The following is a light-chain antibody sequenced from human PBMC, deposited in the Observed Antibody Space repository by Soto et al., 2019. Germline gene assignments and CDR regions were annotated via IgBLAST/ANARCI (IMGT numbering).Light chain of an antibody. V-gene: IGKV1-5*03. CDR2: KSS. CDR3: QQYNNYWT. CDR1: QSINSR. J-gene: IGKJ1*01. Sequence: DIQMTQSPSTLSASVGDRVTITCRASQSINSRLAWYQQKPGKAPNLLIYKSSSLESGVPSRFIGSESGTEFTLTISSMQPDDFATYYCQQYNNYWTFGQGTKVEIK.